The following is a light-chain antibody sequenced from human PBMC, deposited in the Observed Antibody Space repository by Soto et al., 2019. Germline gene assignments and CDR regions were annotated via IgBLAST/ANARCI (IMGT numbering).Light chain of an antibody. CDR3: MHSLRTPLT. CDR1: QSLLYSNGYNY. CDR2: FGS. Sequence: DIVMTQSPLSLPVTPGEPASISCRSSQSLLYSNGYNYLDWYLQKPGQSPQLLIYFGSNRASGVADRFSGSGSGTDFTLTISSVEPEDVGVYYCMHSLRTPLTFGPGTRVDVK. V-gene: IGKV2-28*01. J-gene: IGKJ3*01.